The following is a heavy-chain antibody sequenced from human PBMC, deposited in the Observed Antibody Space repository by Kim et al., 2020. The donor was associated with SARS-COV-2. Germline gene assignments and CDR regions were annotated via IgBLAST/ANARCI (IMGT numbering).Heavy chain of an antibody. V-gene: IGHV3-23*01. CDR2: ISGSGGST. J-gene: IGHJ1*01. Sequence: GGSLRLSCAASGFTFSSYAMSWVRQAPGKGLEWVSAISGSGGSTYYADSVKGRFTISRDNSKNTLYLQMNSLRAEDTAVYYCATQSAPAATSGYFQHWGQGTLVTVSS. CDR3: ATQSAPAATSGYFQH. D-gene: IGHD2-2*01. CDR1: GFTFSSYA.